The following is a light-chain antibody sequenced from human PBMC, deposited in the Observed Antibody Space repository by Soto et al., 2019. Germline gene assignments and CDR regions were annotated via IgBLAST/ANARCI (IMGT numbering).Light chain of an antibody. CDR1: QRIGSN. Sequence: DIELTQSPGTLSLSPGERATLSCRASQRIGSNLAWYQQKPGQAPRLLIYGASTRATGIPDTFSGTGSATAFTLTISSLQSDDVAVYYCQQYYDWPQTFGQGTKVDIK. V-gene: IGKV3-15*01. J-gene: IGKJ1*01. CDR2: GAS. CDR3: QQYYDWPQT.